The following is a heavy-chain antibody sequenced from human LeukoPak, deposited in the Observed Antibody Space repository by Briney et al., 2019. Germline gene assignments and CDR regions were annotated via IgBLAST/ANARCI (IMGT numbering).Heavy chain of an antibody. V-gene: IGHV1-18*01. Sequence: ASVKVSCKASGYTFTSYGISWVRQAPGQGLEWMGWISAYNGNTNYTQKLQGRVTMTTDTSTSTAYMELRSLRSDDTAVYYCAREPPIADKSDYWGQGTLVTVSS. D-gene: IGHD6-13*01. CDR2: ISAYNGNT. CDR3: AREPPIADKSDY. J-gene: IGHJ4*02. CDR1: GYTFTSYG.